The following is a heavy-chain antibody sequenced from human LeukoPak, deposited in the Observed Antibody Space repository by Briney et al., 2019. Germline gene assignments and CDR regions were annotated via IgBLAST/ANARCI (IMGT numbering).Heavy chain of an antibody. D-gene: IGHD3-22*01. CDR3: AKEGYYDSSGYYDAFDI. Sequence: GGSLRLSCAASGFTFSSYGMHWVRQAPGKGLGWVAFIRYDGSNKYYADSVKGRFTISRDNSKNTLYLQMNSLRAEDTAVYYCAKEGYYDSSGYYDAFDIWGQGTMVTVSS. CDR1: GFTFSSYG. CDR2: IRYDGSNK. V-gene: IGHV3-30*02. J-gene: IGHJ3*02.